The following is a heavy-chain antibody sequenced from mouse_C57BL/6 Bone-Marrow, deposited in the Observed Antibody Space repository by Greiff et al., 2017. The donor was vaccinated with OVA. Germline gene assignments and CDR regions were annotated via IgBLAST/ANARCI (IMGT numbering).Heavy chain of an antibody. CDR1: GYTITNTY. V-gene: IGHV14-3*01. J-gene: IGHJ3*01. CDR3: ARPPWFAY. Sequence: EVKLMESVAELVRPGASVKLSCTASGYTITNTYMHWVKQKPEKGLEWIGRIDPENGNTKYAPKFKGKATITADTSSSTAYLQLSSLTSEDTAIYYCARPPWFAYSGKGTLVTVSA. CDR2: IDPENGNT.